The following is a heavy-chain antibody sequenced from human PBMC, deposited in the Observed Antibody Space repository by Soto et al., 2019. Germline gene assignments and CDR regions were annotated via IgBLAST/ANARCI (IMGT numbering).Heavy chain of an antibody. V-gene: IGHV3-23*01. CDR2: IGSSGTPT. CDR3: ATSETTGWYIRGHFDH. J-gene: IGHJ4*02. D-gene: IGHD6-19*01. CDR1: GFTFKDYT. Sequence: EVHLMESGGDLVQPGGSVRLSCVASGFTFKDYTMTWVRQAPGQGLEWVSVIGSSGTPTYYADSVRGRVTISRDNSKSLLYLEMNGLRADATALYCCATSETTGWYIRGHFDHWGQGTLLTVSS.